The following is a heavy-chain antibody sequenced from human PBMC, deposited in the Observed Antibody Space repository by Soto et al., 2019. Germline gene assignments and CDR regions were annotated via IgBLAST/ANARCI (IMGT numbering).Heavy chain of an antibody. Sequence: PSETLSLTCTVSGGSVTSGNYYWSWIRQPPGKGLEWIGHIYYSGSTNYNPSLKSRVTISVDASKNQFSLKLGSVTAADTAIYYCARGTVVTPFVDYWGQGTRVTVSS. CDR1: GGSVTSGNYY. J-gene: IGHJ4*02. CDR3: ARGTVVTPFVDY. CDR2: IYYSGST. V-gene: IGHV4-61*01. D-gene: IGHD2-21*02.